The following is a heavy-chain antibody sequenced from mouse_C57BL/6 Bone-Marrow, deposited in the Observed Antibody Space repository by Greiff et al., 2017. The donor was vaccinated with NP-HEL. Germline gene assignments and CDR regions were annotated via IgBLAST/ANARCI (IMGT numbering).Heavy chain of an antibody. V-gene: IGHV5-9-1*02. CDR2: ISSGGDYI. Sequence: EVQGVESGEGLVKPGGSLKLSCAASGFTFSSYAMSWVRQTPEKRLEWVAYISSGGDYIYYADTVKGRFTISRDNARNTLYLQMSSLKSEDTAMYYCTREGGNYPYYYAMDYWGQGTSVTVSS. J-gene: IGHJ4*01. D-gene: IGHD2-1*01. CDR1: GFTFSSYA. CDR3: TREGGNYPYYYAMDY.